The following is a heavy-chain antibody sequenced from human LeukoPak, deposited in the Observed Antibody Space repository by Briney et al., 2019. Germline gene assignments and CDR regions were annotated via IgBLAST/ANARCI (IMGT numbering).Heavy chain of an antibody. CDR3: ARGFHTDHTNYFDP. D-gene: IGHD1-1*01. CDR2: IYHGGTT. CDR1: GGSITSNNW. Sequence: SGTLSLTCAVSGGSITSNNWWSWVRQPPGKGLDWIGEIYHGGTTNYNPSLKSRVTISLERSKNQFSLKLTSVTAADTAEYYCARGFHTDHTNYFDPWGQGTLVTVSP. J-gene: IGHJ5*02. V-gene: IGHV4-4*02.